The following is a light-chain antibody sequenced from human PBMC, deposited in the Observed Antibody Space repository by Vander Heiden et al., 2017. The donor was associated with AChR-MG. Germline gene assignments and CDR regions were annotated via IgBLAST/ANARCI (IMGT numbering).Light chain of an antibody. CDR3: GADHGSGSNFVRV. Sequence: QPVLTQPPSASASLGASVTPTCTLSSGYSNYKVDWYQQRPGKGPRFVMRVGTGGIVGSKGEGIPDRFSVLGSGLNRYLTIKNIQEEDESDYHCGADHGSGSNFVRVFGGGTKLTVL. CDR1: SGYSNYK. J-gene: IGLJ3*02. CDR2: VGTGGIVG. V-gene: IGLV9-49*01.